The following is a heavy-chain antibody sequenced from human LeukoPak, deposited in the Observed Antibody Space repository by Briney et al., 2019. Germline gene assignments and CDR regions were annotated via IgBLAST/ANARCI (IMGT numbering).Heavy chain of an antibody. J-gene: IGHJ4*02. CDR3: ARLPYHYASGTYLYYFDF. V-gene: IGHV4-59*01. CDR2: IYYSGST. CDR1: GGSITGYY. D-gene: IGHD3-10*01. Sequence: SETLSLTRSVSGGSITGYYWSWIRQPPGKGLEWIGFIYYSGSTNYNPSLKSRVTISVDTSKKQFSLKLSSVTAADTAVYYCARLPYHYASGTYLYYFDFWGQGTLVTVSS.